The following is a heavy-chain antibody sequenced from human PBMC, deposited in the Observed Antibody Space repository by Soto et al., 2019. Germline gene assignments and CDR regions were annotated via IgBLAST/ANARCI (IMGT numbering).Heavy chain of an antibody. D-gene: IGHD6-19*01. J-gene: IGHJ4*02. CDR3: ARISSGWQAVDY. Sequence: SETLSLTCAVSGYSISSGYAWGWIRQPPGKGLEYIGSIYHSSTTYYNPSLKSRVTISVDTSKNQFSLKLSSVTAADAAVFYCARISSGWQAVDYWGPGTLVTASS. CDR2: IYHSSTT. CDR1: GYSISSGYA. V-gene: IGHV4-38-2*01.